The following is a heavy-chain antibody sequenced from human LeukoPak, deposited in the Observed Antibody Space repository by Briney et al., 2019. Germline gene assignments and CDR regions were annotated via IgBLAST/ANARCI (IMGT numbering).Heavy chain of an antibody. CDR2: IGAYNGNT. D-gene: IGHD6-19*01. V-gene: IGHV1-18*01. Sequence: ASVKVSCKASGYTFTSYGISWVRQAPGQGLEWMGWIGAYNGNTNYAQKLQGRVTMTTDTSTSTAYMELRSLRSDDTAVYYCARFRIAVAGVWEGDWFDPWGQGTLVTVSS. J-gene: IGHJ5*02. CDR3: ARFRIAVAGVWEGDWFDP. CDR1: GYTFTSYG.